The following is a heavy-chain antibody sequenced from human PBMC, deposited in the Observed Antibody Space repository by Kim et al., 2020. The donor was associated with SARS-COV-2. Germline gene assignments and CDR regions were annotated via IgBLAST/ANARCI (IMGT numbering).Heavy chain of an antibody. Sequence: GGSLRLSCAASGFTVSSNYMSWVRQAPGKGLEWVSVIYSGGSTHYADSVKGRFTISRDNSKNTLYLQMNSLRAEDTALYYCAIEGPRITGTTNSYYYYYMDVWGKGTTVTVSS. V-gene: IGHV3-66*01. J-gene: IGHJ6*03. CDR2: IYSGGST. D-gene: IGHD1-7*01. CDR1: GFTVSSNY. CDR3: AIEGPRITGTTNSYYYYYMDV.